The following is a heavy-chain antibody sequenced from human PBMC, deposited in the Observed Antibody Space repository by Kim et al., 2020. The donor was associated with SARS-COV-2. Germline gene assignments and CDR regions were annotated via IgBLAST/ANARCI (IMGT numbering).Heavy chain of an antibody. CDR1: GYTFTSYA. CDR2: INAGNGNT. CDR3: ARDFPTAAAGTRGTYYYYGMDF. V-gene: IGHV1-3*01. Sequence: ASVKVSCKASGYTFTSYAMHWVRQAPGQRLEWMGWINAGNGNTKYSQKFQGRVTITRDTSASTAYMELSSLRSEDTAVYYCARDFPTAAAGTRGTYYYYGMDFWGQGTTVTVSS. D-gene: IGHD6-13*01. J-gene: IGHJ6*02.